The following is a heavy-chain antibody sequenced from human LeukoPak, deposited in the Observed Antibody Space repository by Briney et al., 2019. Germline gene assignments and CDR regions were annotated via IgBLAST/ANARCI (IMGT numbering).Heavy chain of an antibody. CDR2: ISPSDNGI. J-gene: IGHJ4*02. CDR3: ARGKSGYCSGGSCRHYFDY. D-gene: IGHD2-15*01. CDR1: GFTFSDYY. Sequence: GGSLRLSCAASGFTFSDYYMSWIRQAPGKGLEWVSYISPSDNGIYDADSVEGRFTISRDNAKNSLYLQMNSLRAEDTAVYYCARGKSGYCSGGSCRHYFDYWGQGTLVTVSS. V-gene: IGHV3-11*01.